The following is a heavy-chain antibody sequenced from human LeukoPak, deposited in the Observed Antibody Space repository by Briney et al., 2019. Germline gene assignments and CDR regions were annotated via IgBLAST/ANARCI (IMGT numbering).Heavy chain of an antibody. V-gene: IGHV1-46*01. CDR1: GYTFTSYY. CDR3: ARWDMITFGGVMY. D-gene: IGHD3-16*01. CDR2: INPSGGST. J-gene: IGHJ4*02. Sequence: ASVKVSCKASGYTFTSYYMHWVRQAPGQGLEWMGIINPSGGSTSYAQKFQGRVTMTTDTSTSTAYMELRSLRSDDTAVYYCARWDMITFGGVMYWGQGTLVTVSS.